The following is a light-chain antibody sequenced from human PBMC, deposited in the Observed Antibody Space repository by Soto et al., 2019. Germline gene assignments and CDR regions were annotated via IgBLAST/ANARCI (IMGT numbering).Light chain of an antibody. CDR2: EVV. V-gene: IGLV2-14*01. CDR1: SSDVGYYNY. J-gene: IGLJ1*01. Sequence: QSVLTQPASVSGSPGQSITISCTGTSSDVGYYNYVSWFQQHPGKAPKLMIYEVVNRPSGVSIRFSGSKSGNTASLTITGLQPEDEADYYCSSYAAGSTYVFGTGTKLTVL. CDR3: SSYAAGSTYV.